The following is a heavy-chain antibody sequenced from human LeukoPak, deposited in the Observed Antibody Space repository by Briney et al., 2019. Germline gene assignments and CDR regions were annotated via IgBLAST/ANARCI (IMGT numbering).Heavy chain of an antibody. CDR1: GFTFGNYA. Sequence: GGSLRLSCTTSGFTFGNYAMSWVRQAPGKGLEWVSAIRAGGGKTYYADSVKGRFTISRDNAKNSLYLQMNSLRAEDTAVCYCARDPEPYYYDSSGLEDYWGQGTLVTVSS. CDR2: IRAGGGKT. CDR3: ARDPEPYYYDSSGLEDY. J-gene: IGHJ4*02. D-gene: IGHD3-22*01. V-gene: IGHV3-23*01.